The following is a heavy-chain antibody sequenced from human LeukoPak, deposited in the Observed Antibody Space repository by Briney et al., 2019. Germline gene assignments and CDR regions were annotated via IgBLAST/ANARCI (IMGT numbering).Heavy chain of an antibody. CDR3: ARSSEGRYYYDSSGFSYYYYYMDV. D-gene: IGHD3-22*01. J-gene: IGHJ6*03. V-gene: IGHV4-34*01. Sequence: PSETLSLTCAVYGGSFSGYYWSWIRQAPGKGLEWIGEINHSGSTNYNPSLKSRVTISVDTSKNQFSLKLSSVTAADTAVYYCARSSEGRYYYDSSGFSYYYYYMDVWGKGTTVTISS. CDR1: GGSFSGYY. CDR2: INHSGST.